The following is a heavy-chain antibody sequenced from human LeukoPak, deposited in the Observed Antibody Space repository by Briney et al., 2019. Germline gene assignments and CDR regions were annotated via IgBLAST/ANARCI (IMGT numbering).Heavy chain of an antibody. CDR1: GGSISGYH. D-gene: IGHD2-15*01. V-gene: IGHV4-59*08. J-gene: IGHJ5*02. CDR3: ARKTYCSGGRCYGENWFDP. Sequence: SETLSLTCTVTGGSISGYHWNWIRQSPGRGLEWIANIFYTGNADYNPSLKSRVTISVDTSKNEISLILSSVTAADTAVYYCARKTYCSGGRCYGENWFDPWGQGTLVTVSS. CDR2: IFYTGNA.